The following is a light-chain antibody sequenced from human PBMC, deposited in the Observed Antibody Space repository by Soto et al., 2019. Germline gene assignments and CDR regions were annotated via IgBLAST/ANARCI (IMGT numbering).Light chain of an antibody. CDR3: MQGTHWPRT. CDR1: QSLLYTDGNTY. Sequence: DVVMTQSPLSLPVTLGQPASISCKSSQSLLYTDGNTYLHWFQQRPGQSPRRLIYKVSNRDSGVPDRFSGSGSGTDFTLKISRVEAYDVGVYYCMQGTHWPRTFGQGTKLEIK. V-gene: IGKV2-30*01. J-gene: IGKJ2*01. CDR2: KVS.